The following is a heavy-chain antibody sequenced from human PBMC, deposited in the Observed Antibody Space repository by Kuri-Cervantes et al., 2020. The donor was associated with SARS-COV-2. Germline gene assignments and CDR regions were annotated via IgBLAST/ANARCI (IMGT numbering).Heavy chain of an antibody. J-gene: IGHJ6*02. CDR3: ARDTYCSSTSCYRGGMDV. V-gene: IGHV1-3*01. CDR1: GYTFTNYA. D-gene: IGHD2-2*02. CDR2: INAGNGNT. Sequence: ASVKVSCKASGYTFTNYAMHWVRQAPGQRLEWMGWINAGNGNTKYSQKFQGRVTITRDTSASTAYMELSSLRCEDTAVYYCARDTYCSSTSCYRGGMDVWGQGTTVTVSS.